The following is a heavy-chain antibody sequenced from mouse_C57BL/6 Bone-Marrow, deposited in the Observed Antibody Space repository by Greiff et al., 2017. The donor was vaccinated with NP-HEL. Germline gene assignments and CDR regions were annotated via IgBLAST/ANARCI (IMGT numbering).Heavy chain of an antibody. V-gene: IGHV1-81*01. Sequence: VKLMESGAELARPGASVKLSCKASGYTFTSYGISWVKQRTGQGLEWIGEIYPRSGNTYYNEKFKGKATLTADKSSSTAYMQLRSLTSEDSAVYFGAGEYYGSSYRYFDVWGTGTTVTVSS. CDR1: GYTFTSYG. D-gene: IGHD1-1*01. CDR3: AGEYYGSSYRYFDV. J-gene: IGHJ1*03. CDR2: IYPRSGNT.